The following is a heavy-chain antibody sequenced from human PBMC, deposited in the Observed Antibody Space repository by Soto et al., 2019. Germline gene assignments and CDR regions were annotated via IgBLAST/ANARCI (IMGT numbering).Heavy chain of an antibody. CDR2: MNPNSGNT. CDR3: ARAARPELHPPLGNYYYYYYMDV. V-gene: IGHV1-8*01. D-gene: IGHD1-7*01. CDR1: GYTFTSYD. J-gene: IGHJ6*03. Sequence: QVQLVQSGAEVKKPGASVKVSCKASGYTFTSYDINWVRQATGQGLEWMGWMNPNSGNTGYAQKFQGRVTMTRNTSIRTPYRGLSSLRSEDPAVYYCARAARPELHPPLGNYYYYYYMDVWGKGTTVTVSS.